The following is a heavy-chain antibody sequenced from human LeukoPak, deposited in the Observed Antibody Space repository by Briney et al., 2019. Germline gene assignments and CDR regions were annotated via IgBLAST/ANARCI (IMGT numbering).Heavy chain of an antibody. Sequence: GASVKVSCKASGGTFSSYAISWVRQAPGQGLEWMGGIIPIFGTANYAQKFQGRVTITTDESTSTAYMELSSLRSEDTAVYYCARVGAQWSAFDIWGQGTMVTVSS. J-gene: IGHJ3*02. CDR1: GGTFSSYA. CDR2: IIPIFGTA. CDR3: ARVGAQWSAFDI. V-gene: IGHV1-69*05. D-gene: IGHD1-26*01.